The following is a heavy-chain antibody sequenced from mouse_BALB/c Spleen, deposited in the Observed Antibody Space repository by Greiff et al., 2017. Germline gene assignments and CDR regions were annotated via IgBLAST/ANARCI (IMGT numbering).Heavy chain of an antibody. V-gene: IGHV3-6*02. CDR3: ARGLITTVVANFDY. Sequence: EVKLQESGPGLVKPSQSLSLTCSVTGYSITSGYYWNWIRQFPGNKLEWMGYISYDGSNNYNPSLKNRISITRDTSKNQFFLKLNSVTTEDTATYYCARGLITTVVANFDYWGQGTTLTVSS. CDR1: GYSITSGYY. D-gene: IGHD1-1*01. CDR2: ISYDGSN. J-gene: IGHJ2*01.